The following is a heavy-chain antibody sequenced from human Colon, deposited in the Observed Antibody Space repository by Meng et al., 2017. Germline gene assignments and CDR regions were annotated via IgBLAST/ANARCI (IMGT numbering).Heavy chain of an antibody. V-gene: IGHV4-38-2*01. J-gene: IGHJ4*02. CDR3: ARATAGLEDYFAY. D-gene: IGHD6-13*01. CDR1: GYSIRSGYN. CDR2: IDQNGKS. Sequence: AGSLSLSCAVSGYSIRSGYNWGWIRQPPGKGLEWIGSIDQNGKSYYNPSLKSRVIMSVDTSKNQFSLKVNSVTAADTAVYYCARATAGLEDYFAYLGQGTLVTVSS.